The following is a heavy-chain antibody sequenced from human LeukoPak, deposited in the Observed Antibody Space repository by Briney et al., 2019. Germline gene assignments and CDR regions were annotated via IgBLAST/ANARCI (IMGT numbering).Heavy chain of an antibody. J-gene: IGHJ4*02. CDR2: ISGSGGST. CDR1: GFTFSSFA. Sequence: GGSLRLSCAASGFTFSSFALSWVRQGPGKGLEWVSGISGSGGSTYYADSVKGRFTISRDNSNNRLYLQMNSLRAEDTAAYYCAKDKGSGTHPPYWGQGTLVTVSS. D-gene: IGHD1-26*01. CDR3: AKDKGSGTHPPY. V-gene: IGHV3-23*01.